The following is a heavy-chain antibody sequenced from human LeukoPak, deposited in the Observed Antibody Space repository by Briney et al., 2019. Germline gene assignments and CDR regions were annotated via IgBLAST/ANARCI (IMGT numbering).Heavy chain of an antibody. CDR1: GFTFSSYS. V-gene: IGHV3-30*02. CDR3: AKEGARPPSYFDY. D-gene: IGHD6-6*01. J-gene: IGHJ4*02. Sequence: GGSLRLSCAASGFTFSSYSMTWVRQAPGKGLEWVAFIRYDGSNKYYADSVKGRFTISRDNSKNTLYLQMNSLRAEDTAVYYCAKEGARPPSYFDYWGQGTLVTVSS. CDR2: IRYDGSNK.